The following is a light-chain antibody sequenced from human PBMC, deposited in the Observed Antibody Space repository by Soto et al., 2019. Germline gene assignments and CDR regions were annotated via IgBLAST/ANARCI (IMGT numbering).Light chain of an antibody. V-gene: IGKV1-39*01. Sequence: DIQMTQSPSSLSASVGDRVNITCRASQTVSTYLSWYQHKPGRAPTLLVSGASTLHPGVTSEFSGIGSETVFTLTISSLRPDDSATYFCLQNYKCPYTFGQGTKVEIK. CDR3: LQNYKCPYT. CDR2: GAS. CDR1: QTVSTY. J-gene: IGKJ2*01.